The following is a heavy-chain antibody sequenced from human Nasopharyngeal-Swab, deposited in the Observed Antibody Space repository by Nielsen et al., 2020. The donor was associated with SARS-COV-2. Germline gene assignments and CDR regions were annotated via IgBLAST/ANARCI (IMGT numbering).Heavy chain of an antibody. CDR1: GYPFISNY. V-gene: IGHV1-46*01. Sequence: ASLLVSCKASGYPFISNYMHWVRQAPGQGLEWMGIINPSVGSTRYAQKFQGRVTMTRDTSTSTAYMELSSLRSEDTAVYYCARTGGGMDVWGQGTTVTVSS. D-gene: IGHD3-16*01. CDR3: ARTGGGMDV. J-gene: IGHJ6*02. CDR2: INPSVGST.